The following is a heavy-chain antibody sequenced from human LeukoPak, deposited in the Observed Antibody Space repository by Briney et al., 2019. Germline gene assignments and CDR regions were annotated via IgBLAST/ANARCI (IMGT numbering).Heavy chain of an antibody. J-gene: IGHJ4*02. CDR1: SYSITTGYY. Sequence: SETLSLTCSVSSYSITTGYYWGWIRQPPGKGLEWIGSIYHSGNTYCDPSLRSRVTISVDTSRNRFSLKLRSVTAADTAVYYCARARGVARPYYFDYWGQGTLVTVSS. CDR2: IYHSGNT. V-gene: IGHV4-38-2*02. CDR3: ARARGVARPYYFDY. D-gene: IGHD6-6*01.